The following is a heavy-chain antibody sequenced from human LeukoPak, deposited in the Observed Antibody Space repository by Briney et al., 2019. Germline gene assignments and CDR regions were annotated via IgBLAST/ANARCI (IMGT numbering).Heavy chain of an antibody. CDR1: GYNFTTYW. V-gene: IGHV5-51*01. J-gene: IGHJ3*02. CDR3: ARPSSGYGYKIYDAFDI. D-gene: IGHD5-12*01. CDR2: IYPGDFDT. Sequence: GEFLKISCKGSGYNFTTYWIGWVRQMPGKGLEWMGIIYPGDFDTRYSPSFQGQVAISVDKSISTAYLQWSSLKASDTAIYYCARPSSGYGYKIYDAFDIWGQGTMVTVSS.